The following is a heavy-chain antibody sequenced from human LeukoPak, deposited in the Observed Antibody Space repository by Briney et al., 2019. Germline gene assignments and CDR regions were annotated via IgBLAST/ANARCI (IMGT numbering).Heavy chain of an antibody. CDR1: GASISSGSYY. D-gene: IGHD5-18*01. CDR2: MYTSGST. J-gene: IGHJ3*02. V-gene: IGHV4-61*02. CDR3: ARGGYAFDI. Sequence: SETLSLTCLVSGASISSGSYYWSYIRQPAGKGLEWIGRMYTSGSTYYNPSLKSRVTISVDTSKNQFSLKLSSVTAADTAVYYCARGGYAFDIWGQGTMVTVSS.